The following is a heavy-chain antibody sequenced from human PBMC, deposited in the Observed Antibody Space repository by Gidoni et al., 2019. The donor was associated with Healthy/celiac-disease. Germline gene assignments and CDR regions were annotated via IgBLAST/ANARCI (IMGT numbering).Heavy chain of an antibody. Sequence: QVQLVQSGAEVKKHGSSVKVSCKASGGTFSSYTISWVRQAPGQGLEWMGRIIPILGIANYAQKFQGSVTITADKSTSTAYMELSSLRSEDTAVYYCARSPLTPESIAARLLYPFDYWGQGTLVTVSS. V-gene: IGHV1-69*02. CDR3: ARSPLTPESIAARLLYPFDY. CDR2: IIPILGIA. CDR1: GGTFSSYT. J-gene: IGHJ4*02. D-gene: IGHD6-6*01.